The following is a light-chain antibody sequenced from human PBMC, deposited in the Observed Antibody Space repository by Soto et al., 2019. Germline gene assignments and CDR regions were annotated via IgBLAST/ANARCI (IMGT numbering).Light chain of an antibody. V-gene: IGLV2-14*01. CDR1: SSDIGRYNY. CDR2: EVT. Sequence: QSVLTQPASVSGSPGQSITISCTGTSSDIGRYNYVSWYQQHPGKAPKLIIYEVTDRPSGVSNRFSGSKSGNTASLTISGLQAEDEAEYYCSSYTNINTRACVFGTGTKVTVL. J-gene: IGLJ1*01. CDR3: SSYTNINTRACV.